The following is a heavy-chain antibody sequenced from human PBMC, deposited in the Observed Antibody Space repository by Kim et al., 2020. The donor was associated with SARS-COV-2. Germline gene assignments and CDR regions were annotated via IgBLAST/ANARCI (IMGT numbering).Heavy chain of an antibody. Sequence: GGSLRLSCAASGFTVSSNYMSWVRQAPGKGLEWVSVIYSGGSTYYADSVKGRFTISRDNSKNTLYLQMNSLRAEDTAVYYCASDRGYDFWSGYHFDYWGQGTLVTVSS. CDR1: GFTVSSNY. D-gene: IGHD3-3*01. CDR2: IYSGGST. CDR3: ASDRGYDFWSGYHFDY. V-gene: IGHV3-66*01. J-gene: IGHJ4*02.